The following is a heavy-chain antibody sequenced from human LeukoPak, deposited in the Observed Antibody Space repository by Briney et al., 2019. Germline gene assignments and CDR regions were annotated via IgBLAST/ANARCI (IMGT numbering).Heavy chain of an antibody. CDR3: ARATTSFDY. J-gene: IGHJ4*02. V-gene: IGHV4-59*08. Sequence: SETLSLTCTVSGGSISSYYWSWIRQPPGKGLEWIGYIYYSGSTNYNPSLKSRVTKSVDTSKNQFSLKLSSVTAADTAVYYCARATTSFDYWGQGTLVTVSS. CDR2: IYYSGST. D-gene: IGHD1-1*01. CDR1: GGSISSYY.